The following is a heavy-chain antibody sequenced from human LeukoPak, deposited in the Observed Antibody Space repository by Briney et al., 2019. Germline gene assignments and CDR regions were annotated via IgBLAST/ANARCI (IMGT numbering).Heavy chain of an antibody. CDR3: ARGPMRSWFDP. CDR2: INHSRSS. CDR1: GGSFSGYS. Sequence: SETLSLTCAVYGGSFSGYSWNWIRQPPGKGLEWIGEINHSRSSNYSPSLKSRVTISLDTSKNQFSLKLTSITAADTAVYYCARGPMRSWFDPWGQGTLVTVSS. J-gene: IGHJ5*02. V-gene: IGHV4-34*01.